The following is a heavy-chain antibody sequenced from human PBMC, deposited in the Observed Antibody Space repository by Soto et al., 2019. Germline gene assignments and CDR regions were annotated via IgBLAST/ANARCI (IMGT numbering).Heavy chain of an antibody. CDR2: INPNSGGT. D-gene: IGHD2-2*01. Sequence: QVQLVQSGAEVKKPGSSVKVSCKASGGTFTGYYMHWVRQAPGQGLEWMGWINPNSGGTNYAQKFQGRVTMTRDTSISTAYMELSRLRSDDTAVYYCARDYALGYCSSTSCYPGDYWGQGTLVTVSS. CDR1: GGTFTGYY. V-gene: IGHV1-2*02. CDR3: ARDYALGYCSSTSCYPGDY. J-gene: IGHJ4*02.